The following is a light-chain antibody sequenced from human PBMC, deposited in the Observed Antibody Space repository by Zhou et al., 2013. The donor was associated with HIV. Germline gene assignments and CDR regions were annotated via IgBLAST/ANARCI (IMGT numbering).Light chain of an antibody. V-gene: IGKV3-15*01. CDR3: QQYDTWPS. CDR2: DTS. J-gene: IGKJ2*01. CDR1: QNVFSN. Sequence: EVVMTQSPSTLSVSPGERVTLSCRASQNVFSNLAWYQQKPGQAPSLLIYDTSTRATGIPARFSGSGSGREFTLTISSLQSEDFAFYYCQQYDTWPSFGQGTKLQIK.